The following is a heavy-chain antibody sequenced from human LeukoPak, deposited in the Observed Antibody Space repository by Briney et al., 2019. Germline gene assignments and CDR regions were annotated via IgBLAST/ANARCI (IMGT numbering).Heavy chain of an antibody. CDR3: ARVYADPDYYFDY. CDR2: IIPIFGTA. Sequence: ASVKVSCKASGGTFSSFGISCVRQAPGQGLEWMGGIIPIFGTAHYAQKFQGRVTVTADKSTNTAYMELSRLRSEDTAVYYCARVYADPDYYFDYWGQGTLVTVSS. V-gene: IGHV1-69*06. CDR1: GGTFSSFG. D-gene: IGHD2-8*01. J-gene: IGHJ4*02.